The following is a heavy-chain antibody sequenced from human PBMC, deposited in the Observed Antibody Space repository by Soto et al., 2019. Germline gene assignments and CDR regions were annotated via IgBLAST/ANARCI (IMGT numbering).Heavy chain of an antibody. CDR2: INPSGDGT. J-gene: IGHJ5*02. CDR1: GYMSTSYY. D-gene: IGHD1-20*01. CDR3: AGEFRISGTTSGFDP. Sequence: QVQLVQSGAVVRKPGASVKISCQASGYMSTSYYIHWVRQAPGQGLEWMGLINPSGDGTSYVQQFQGRVSLTRDLSTSTVYMELSSLRPDDTALYFCAGEFRISGTTSGFDPWGQGTLVTVSS. V-gene: IGHV1-46*01.